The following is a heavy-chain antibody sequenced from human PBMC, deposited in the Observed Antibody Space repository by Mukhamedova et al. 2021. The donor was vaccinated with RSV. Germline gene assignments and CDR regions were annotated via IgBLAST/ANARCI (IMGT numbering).Heavy chain of an antibody. Sequence: ANYAQKFQGRVTTTADESTSTAYMELSSLRSEDTAVYYCARNGVRFKYYYYMDVWGKGTTVTVSS. V-gene: IGHV1-69*01. J-gene: IGHJ6*03. D-gene: IGHD3-3*01. CDR2: A. CDR3: ARNGVRFKYYYYMDV.